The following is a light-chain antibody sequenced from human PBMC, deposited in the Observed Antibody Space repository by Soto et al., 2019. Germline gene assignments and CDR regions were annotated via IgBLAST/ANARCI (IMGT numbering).Light chain of an antibody. CDR2: NSN. V-gene: IGLV1-44*01. CDR1: SSNIGSNA. CDR3: AAWDDSLNAYV. Sequence: QSVLTQPPSASGTPGQRVTISCSGSSSNIGSNAVNWYQQLPGTAPKLLIYNSNQRPSGVPDRFSGSKSDTSASLAISGLQSEDEADYYCAAWDDSLNAYVFGTGTKLTVL. J-gene: IGLJ1*01.